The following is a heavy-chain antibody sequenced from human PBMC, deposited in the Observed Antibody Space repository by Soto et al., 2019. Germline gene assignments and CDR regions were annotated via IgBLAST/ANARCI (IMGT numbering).Heavy chain of an antibody. Sequence: SVEVSCKXSGGTFSSYAISWVRQAPGQGLEWMGGIIPIFGTANYAQKFQGRVTITADKSTSTAYMELSSLRSEDTAVDYCARRLCSPQSRSYDSSGYYYVPFDYWGQGTLVTVSS. J-gene: IGHJ4*02. V-gene: IGHV1-69*06. D-gene: IGHD3-22*01. CDR3: ARRLCSPQSRSYDSSGYYYVPFDY. CDR2: IIPIFGTA. CDR1: GGTFSSYA.